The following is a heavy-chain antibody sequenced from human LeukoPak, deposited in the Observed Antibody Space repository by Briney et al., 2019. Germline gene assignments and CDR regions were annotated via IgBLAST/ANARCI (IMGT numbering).Heavy chain of an antibody. D-gene: IGHD3-3*01. CDR1: GYTFTSYD. CDR3: ARRLGITIFGVVIIRRNWFDP. J-gene: IGHJ5*02. CDR2: MNPNSGNT. Sequence: ASVKVSCKASGYTFTSYDINWVRQATGQGLEWMGWMNPNSGNTGYAQKFQGRVTMTRNTSISTAYMELSGLRSEDTAVYYCARRLGITIFGVVIIRRNWFDPWGQGTLVTVSS. V-gene: IGHV1-8*01.